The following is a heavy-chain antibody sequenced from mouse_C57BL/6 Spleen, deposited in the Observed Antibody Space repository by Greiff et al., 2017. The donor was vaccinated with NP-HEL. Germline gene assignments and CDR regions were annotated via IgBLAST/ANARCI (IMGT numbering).Heavy chain of an antibody. V-gene: IGHV1-15*01. CDR2: IDPETGGT. J-gene: IGHJ2*01. CDR3: TSRELSEDYFDY. CDR1: GYTFTDYE. Sequence: QVQLQQPGAELVRPGASVTLSCKASGYTFTDYEMHWVKQTPVHGLEWIGAIDPETGGTAYNQKFKGKAILTADKSSSTAYMELRSLTSEDSAVYYCTSRELSEDYFDYWGQGTTLTVSS.